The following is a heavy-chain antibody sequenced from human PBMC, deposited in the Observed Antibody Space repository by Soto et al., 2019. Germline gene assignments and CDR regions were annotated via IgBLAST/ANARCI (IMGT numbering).Heavy chain of an antibody. Sequence: QVQLVESGGGVVQPGRSLRLSCAASGFTFSSYAMHWVRQAPGKGLEWVAVISYDGSNKYYADSVKGRFTISRDNSKNTLYLQMNSLSAEDTAVYYCARDQRPYGDHVPHFDLWGRGTMVTVSS. J-gene: IGHJ2*01. CDR2: ISYDGSNK. D-gene: IGHD4-17*01. V-gene: IGHV3-30-3*01. CDR1: GFTFSSYA. CDR3: ARDQRPYGDHVPHFDL.